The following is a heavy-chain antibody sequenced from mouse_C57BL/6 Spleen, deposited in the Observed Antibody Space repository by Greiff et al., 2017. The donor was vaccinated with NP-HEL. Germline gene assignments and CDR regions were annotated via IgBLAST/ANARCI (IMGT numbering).Heavy chain of an antibody. V-gene: IGHV1-52*01. CDR3: ARTFYYGNHPAMDY. Sequence: QVQLKQPGAELVRPGSSVKLSCKASGYTFTSYWMHWVKQRPIQGLEWIGNIDPSDSETHYNQKFKDKATLTVDKSSSTAYMQLSSLTSEDSAVYYCARTFYYGNHPAMDYWGQGTSVTVSS. CDR2: IDPSDSET. CDR1: GYTFTSYW. D-gene: IGHD2-1*01. J-gene: IGHJ4*01.